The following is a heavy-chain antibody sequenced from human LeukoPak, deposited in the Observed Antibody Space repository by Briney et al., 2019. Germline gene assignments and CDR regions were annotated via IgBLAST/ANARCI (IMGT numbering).Heavy chain of an antibody. CDR1: GYTFTGYY. Sequence: ASVKVSCKASGYTFTGYYMHWVRQAPGQGLEWMGWINPNSGGTNYAQEFQGRVTMTRDTSISTAYMELSRLRSDDTAVYYCARAIVGATNWFDPWGQGTLITVSS. D-gene: IGHD1-26*01. CDR3: ARAIVGATNWFDP. V-gene: IGHV1-2*02. J-gene: IGHJ5*02. CDR2: INPNSGGT.